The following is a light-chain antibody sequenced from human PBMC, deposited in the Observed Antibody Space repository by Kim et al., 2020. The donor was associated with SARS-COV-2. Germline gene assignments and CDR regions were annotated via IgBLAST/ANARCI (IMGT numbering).Light chain of an antibody. J-gene: IGLJ2*01. CDR1: SSDVGGYTY. CDR2: DVS. V-gene: IGLV2-14*03. Sequence: GQSITISCTGTSSDVGGYTYVSWYQQHPAKAPKRIIYDVSIRPSGVSNRFSGSKSGNTASLTISGLQAEDEADYYCSSYTSSSSVVFGGGTQLTVL. CDR3: SSYTSSSSVV.